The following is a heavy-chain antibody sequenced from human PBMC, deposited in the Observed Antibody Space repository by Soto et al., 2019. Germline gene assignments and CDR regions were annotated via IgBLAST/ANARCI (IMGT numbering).Heavy chain of an antibody. V-gene: IGHV3-23*01. J-gene: IGHJ4*02. D-gene: IGHD3-3*01. Sequence: GGSLRLSCAASGFTFSSYAMSWVRQAPGKGLEWVSAISGSGGSTYYADSVKGRFTISRDNSKNMLYLQMNSLRAGDTAVYYCAKDPSYYDFWSGYYPHFDYWGQGTLVTVSS. CDR1: GFTFSSYA. CDR2: ISGSGGST. CDR3: AKDPSYYDFWSGYYPHFDY.